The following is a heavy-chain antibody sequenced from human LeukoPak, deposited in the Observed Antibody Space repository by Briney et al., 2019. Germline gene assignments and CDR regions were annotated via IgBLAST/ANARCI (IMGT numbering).Heavy chain of an antibody. Sequence: SVKVSCKASGGTFSSYAISWVRQAPGQGLEWMGGIIPIFGTANYAQKFQGRVTITTDESTSTAYMELSSLRSEDTAVYYCARGGFQWLALDYWGQGTLVTVSS. CDR1: GGTFSSYA. D-gene: IGHD6-19*01. CDR3: ARGGFQWLALDY. CDR2: IIPIFGTA. V-gene: IGHV1-69*05. J-gene: IGHJ4*02.